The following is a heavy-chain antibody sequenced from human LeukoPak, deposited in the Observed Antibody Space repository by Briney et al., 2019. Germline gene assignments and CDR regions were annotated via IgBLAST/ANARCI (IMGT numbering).Heavy chain of an antibody. Sequence: SETLSLTCTVSGGSISSYYWSWIRQPPGKGLEWFGYIFYSGGTNYNPSLKSRVTMSVDTSKNQFSLKLNSVTAADTAVYYCARGEGIAAAGIDYFDYWGQGTLVTVSS. CDR3: ARGEGIAAAGIDYFDY. CDR1: GGSISSYY. V-gene: IGHV4-59*01. D-gene: IGHD6-13*01. CDR2: IFYSGGT. J-gene: IGHJ4*02.